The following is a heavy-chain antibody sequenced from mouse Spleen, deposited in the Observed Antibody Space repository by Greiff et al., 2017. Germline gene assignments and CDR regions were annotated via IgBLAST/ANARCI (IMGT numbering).Heavy chain of an antibody. CDR2: IDPSDSYT. J-gene: IGHJ2*01. V-gene: IGHV1-69*01. CDR1: GYTFTSYW. CDR3: ARGDVSYYFDY. Sequence: VQLQQPGAELVMPGASVKLSCKASGYTFTSYWMHWVKQRPGQGLEWIGEIDPSDSYTNYNQKFKGKATLTVDKSSSTAYMQLSSLTSEDSAVYYCARGDVSYYFDYWGQGTTLTVSS.